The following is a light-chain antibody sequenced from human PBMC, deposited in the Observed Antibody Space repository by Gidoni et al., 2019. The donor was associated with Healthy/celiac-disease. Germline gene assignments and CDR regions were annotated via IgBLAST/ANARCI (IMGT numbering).Light chain of an antibody. V-gene: IGKV3-20*01. CDR2: GAS. J-gene: IGKJ3*01. CDR1: QSVSSSY. Sequence: EIVLTQSPGTLSLSPGERATLSCRASQSVSSSYLAWYQQKPGQAPRLLIYGASSRATGIPDRFRGSGSGTDFTLTISRLEPEDFAVYYCQQYGSSPFTFXPXTKVDIK. CDR3: QQYGSSPFT.